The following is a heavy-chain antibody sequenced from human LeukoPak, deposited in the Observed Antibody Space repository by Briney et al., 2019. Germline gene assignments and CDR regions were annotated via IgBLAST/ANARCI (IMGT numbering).Heavy chain of an antibody. CDR3: ARLSRADSGNWLDP. Sequence: PGGSLRLSCAASGFIFRSYEMNWVRQAPGKGLEWLSYISESGNTIYSADSVKGRFTISRDNAKNSLYLQMNRLRAEDTAVYYCARLSRADSGNWLDPWGQGTLVSVSS. J-gene: IGHJ5*02. D-gene: IGHD3-10*01. CDR1: GFIFRSYE. CDR2: ISESGNTI. V-gene: IGHV3-48*03.